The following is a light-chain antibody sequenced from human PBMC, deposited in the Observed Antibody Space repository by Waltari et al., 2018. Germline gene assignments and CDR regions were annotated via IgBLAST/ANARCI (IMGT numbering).Light chain of an antibody. J-gene: IGLJ2*01. V-gene: IGLV3-19*01. CDR3: LSRETFSSRL. CDR1: SLRRYY. CDR2: GPG. Sequence: SSDLTQDPSVSVALGQTVRITCQGDSLRRYYASWYQQRPGQAPILVLYGPGNRPSGIPDRFSCSTSGNTASLTITGAQAEDEADYYCLSRETFSSRLFGGGTRLTV.